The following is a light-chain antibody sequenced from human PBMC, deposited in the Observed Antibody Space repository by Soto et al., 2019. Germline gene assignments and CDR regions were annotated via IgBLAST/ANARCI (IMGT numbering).Light chain of an antibody. CDR3: QHRLNWPLT. CDR1: QSVSTF. J-gene: IGKJ4*01. Sequence: EIVLTQSPATLSLSPGERAILSCRASQSVSTFFAWYQQKPGQAPRLLIYDASERATGIPARFSGSGSGTDFTLTINSLEPEDFAVYYCQHRLNWPLTFGGGTTVELK. CDR2: DAS. V-gene: IGKV3-11*01.